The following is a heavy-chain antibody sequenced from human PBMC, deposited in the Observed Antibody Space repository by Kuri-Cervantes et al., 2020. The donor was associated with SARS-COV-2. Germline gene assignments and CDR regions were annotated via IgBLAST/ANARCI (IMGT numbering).Heavy chain of an antibody. CDR2: IKPDGSEK. CDR1: GFTFRSYW. CDR3: ARGETGLGNDY. Sequence: GESLKISCAASGFTFRSYWMSWVRQAPGKGLEWVANIKPDGSEKNYVDSVKGRFTISRDNAKNSLYLQMNSLRAEDTAVYYCARGETGLGNDYWGQGTLVTVSS. V-gene: IGHV3-7*01. D-gene: IGHD1-1*01. J-gene: IGHJ4*02.